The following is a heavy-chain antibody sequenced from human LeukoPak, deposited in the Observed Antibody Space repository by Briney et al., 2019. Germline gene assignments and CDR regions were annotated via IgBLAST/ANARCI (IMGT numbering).Heavy chain of an antibody. CDR3: AREDYYDSSGYYPSDY. Sequence: ASVKVSCKASGGTFSSYTISWVRQAPGQGLEWMGWISAYNGNTNYAQKLQGRVTMTTDTSTSTAYMELRSLRSDDTAVYYCAREDYYDSSGYYPSDYWGQGTLVTVSS. V-gene: IGHV1-18*01. CDR2: ISAYNGNT. D-gene: IGHD3-22*01. J-gene: IGHJ4*02. CDR1: GGTFSSYT.